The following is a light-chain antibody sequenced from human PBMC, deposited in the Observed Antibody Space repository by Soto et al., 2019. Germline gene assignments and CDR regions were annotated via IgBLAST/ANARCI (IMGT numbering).Light chain of an antibody. CDR2: DAS. CDR1: QMLATS. Sequence: ETVLRQSPATLPCSQGKRPTLSSRASQMLATSLAWFQQKPGQAPRLLINDASNRATGIPARFSGSGSGTDFTLIISSLEPEDFAIYYCQQRNEWPLTFGGGTKVEIK. CDR3: QQRNEWPLT. J-gene: IGKJ4*01. V-gene: IGKV3-11*01.